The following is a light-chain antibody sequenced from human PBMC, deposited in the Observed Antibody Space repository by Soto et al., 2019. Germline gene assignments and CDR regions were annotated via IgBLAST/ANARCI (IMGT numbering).Light chain of an antibody. Sequence: EIVLTQSPGTLSLSPGERATLSCRASQSVSSSFLAWYQQKPGQAPRLLIYGSSSRDTGIPDRFSGSGSGTNFPLTIISLEPEDFAVYYGQQYSSSPLTFGGGTKVDIK. CDR2: GSS. CDR3: QQYSSSPLT. CDR1: QSVSSSF. J-gene: IGKJ4*01. V-gene: IGKV3-20*01.